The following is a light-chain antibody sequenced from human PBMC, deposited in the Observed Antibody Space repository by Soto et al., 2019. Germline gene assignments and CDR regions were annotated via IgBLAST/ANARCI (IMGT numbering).Light chain of an antibody. J-gene: IGLJ1*01. CDR3: QSYDRSLSGYV. Sequence: QSVLTQPPSVSGAPGQRVTISCTGSSSNIGAGYDVHWYQQLPGTAPKLLIYGNSNRPSGVPDRFSGSKSGTSASLAITGLQAVYEADYYCQSYDRSLSGYVFGTGTKLTAL. CDR1: SSNIGAGYD. V-gene: IGLV1-40*01. CDR2: GNS.